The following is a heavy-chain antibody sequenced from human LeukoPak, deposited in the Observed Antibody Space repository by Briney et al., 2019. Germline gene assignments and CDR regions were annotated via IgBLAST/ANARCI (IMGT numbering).Heavy chain of an antibody. V-gene: IGHV4-34*01. CDR1: GGSFSGYS. CDR2: INYSGST. D-gene: IGHD4/OR15-4a*01. J-gene: IGHJ4*02. Sequence: SETLSLTCAVYGGSFSGYSWSWIRRPPGKGLEWIGEINYSGSTKYNPSLKSRVTISVDTSKNQFSLKLNSVTAADTAVYYCARHGSANLDYWGQGTLVTVSS. CDR3: ARHGSANLDY.